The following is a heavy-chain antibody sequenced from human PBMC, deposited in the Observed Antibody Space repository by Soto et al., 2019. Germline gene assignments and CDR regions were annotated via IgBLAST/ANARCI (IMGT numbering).Heavy chain of an antibody. V-gene: IGHV4-34*01. CDR3: ARTYYYRSGTYFAWFDP. CDR1: GGSFSGYY. CDR2: IKHSGGT. J-gene: IGHJ5*02. D-gene: IGHD3-10*01. Sequence: QVRLKQRGAGLLKPSETLSLTCDVYGGSFSGYYWSWIRQSPGKGLEWIGKIKHSGGTNYNPLLKSRDTTSVDTTRNQFSLKLSSVTAADTAVYFCARTYYYRSGTYFAWFDPWGQGTLVTVSS.